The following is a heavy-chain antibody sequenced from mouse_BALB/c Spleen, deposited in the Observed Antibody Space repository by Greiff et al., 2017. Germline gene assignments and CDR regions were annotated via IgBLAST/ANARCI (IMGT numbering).Heavy chain of an antibody. D-gene: IGHD2-4*01. CDR1: GYAFSSYW. J-gene: IGHJ4*01. CDR2: IYPGDGDT. Sequence: QLQQSGAELVRPGSSVKISCKASGYAFSSYWMNWVKQRPGQGLEWIGQIYPGDGDTNYNGKFKGKATLTADKSSSTAYMQLSSLTSEDSAVYFCARKMGGLRPIYYAMDYWGQGTSVTVSS. CDR3: ARKMGGLRPIYYAMDY. V-gene: IGHV1-80*01.